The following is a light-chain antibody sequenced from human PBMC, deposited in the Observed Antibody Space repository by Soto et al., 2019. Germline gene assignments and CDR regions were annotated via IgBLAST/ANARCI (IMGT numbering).Light chain of an antibody. J-gene: IGLJ3*02. CDR1: SSNIGADFD. Sequence: QLVLTQPPSVSGAPGQRVTISCTGTSSNIGADFDVHWYQQIPGTAPKLLIHTNSHRPSGVPDRFSGSKSGTSASLAITGLQAEDEADYYCQSYDKRVSGSVFGGGTKVTVL. CDR3: QSYDKRVSGSV. V-gene: IGLV1-40*01. CDR2: TNS.